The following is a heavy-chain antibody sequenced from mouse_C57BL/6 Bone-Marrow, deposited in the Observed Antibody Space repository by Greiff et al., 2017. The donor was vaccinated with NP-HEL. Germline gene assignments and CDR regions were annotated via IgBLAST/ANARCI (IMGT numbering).Heavy chain of an antibody. D-gene: IGHD2-10*02. CDR3: ARDAPYGNFSMDY. J-gene: IGHJ4*01. V-gene: IGHV7-1*01. Sequence: EVKLVESGGGLVQSGRSLRLSCATSGFTFSDFYMEWVRQAPGKGLGWIAASRNKANDYTTEYSASVKGRFIVSRDTSQSILYLQMNALRAEDTAIYYCARDAPYGNFSMDYWGQGTSVTVSS. CDR2: SRNKANDYTT. CDR1: GFTFSDFY.